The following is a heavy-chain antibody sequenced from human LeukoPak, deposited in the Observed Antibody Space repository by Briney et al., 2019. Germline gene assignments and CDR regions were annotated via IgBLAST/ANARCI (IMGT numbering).Heavy chain of an antibody. CDR2: IEASGGAT. V-gene: IGHV3-23*01. Sequence: PGGSLGLSCEASGFTFSNYAMNWVRQAPGKGLEWVSSIEASGGATYYADSVKGRFTISRDNSKNTFYLQMNSLRAEDTAVYYCAKGSGSGWYGWFAPWGQGTLVTVSS. D-gene: IGHD6-19*01. CDR3: AKGSGSGWYGWFAP. J-gene: IGHJ5*02. CDR1: GFTFSNYA.